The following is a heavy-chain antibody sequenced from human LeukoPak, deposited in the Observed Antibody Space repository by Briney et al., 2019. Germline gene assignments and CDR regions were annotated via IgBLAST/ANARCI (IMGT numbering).Heavy chain of an antibody. CDR1: GGTFSSYA. CDR2: IIPIFGTA. J-gene: IGHJ4*02. V-gene: IGHV1-69*05. Sequence: SVKVSCKASGGTFSSYAISWVRQAPGQGLEWMGGIIPIFGTANYAQKFQGRVTITTDESTSTAYMELSSLRSEVTAVYYCAYEGRRYSGYSFSFDYWGQGTLVTVSS. D-gene: IGHD5-12*01. CDR3: AYEGRRYSGYSFSFDY.